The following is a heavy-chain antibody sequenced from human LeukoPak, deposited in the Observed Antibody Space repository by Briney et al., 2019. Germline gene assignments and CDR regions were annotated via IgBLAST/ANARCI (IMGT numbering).Heavy chain of an antibody. CDR1: GGYIGSYY. Sequence: SDTLSLTCTASGGYIGSYYWSWLRQPAGKGLEWIGRIYTSENTDYNPSLKSRVTISGDMYTRQFSLRLTPVTCGYARVFLCAREGDYGYYSKRFYYRDVWGKGTTGTVSS. CDR3: AREGDYGYYSKRFYYRDV. CDR2: IYTSENT. D-gene: IGHD4-17*01. V-gene: IGHV4-4*07. J-gene: IGHJ6*03.